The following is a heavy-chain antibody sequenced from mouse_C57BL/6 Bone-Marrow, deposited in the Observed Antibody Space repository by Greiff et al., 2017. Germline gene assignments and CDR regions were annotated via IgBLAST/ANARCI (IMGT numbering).Heavy chain of an antibody. J-gene: IGHJ3*01. V-gene: IGHV5-6*01. CDR2: ISSGGSYT. CDR1: GFTFSSYG. D-gene: IGHD2-5*01. Sequence: EVKLMESGGDLVKPGGSLKLSCAASGFTFSSYGMSWVRQTPDKRLEWVATISSGGSYTYYPDSVKGRFTISRDNAKHTLYLQMSSLKSEDTAMYYCARHRYSNYVLFAYWGQGTLVTVSA. CDR3: ARHRYSNYVLFAY.